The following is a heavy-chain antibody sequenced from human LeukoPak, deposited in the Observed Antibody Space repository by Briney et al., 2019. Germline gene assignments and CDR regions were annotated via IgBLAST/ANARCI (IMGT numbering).Heavy chain of an antibody. D-gene: IGHD5-12*01. CDR2: IYYSGST. CDR3: AGRYRSGMDV. J-gene: IGHJ6*02. CDR1: GVSMSNYY. V-gene: IGHV4-59*01. Sequence: SETLSLTCTVSGVSMSNYYWSWIRQPPGKGLEWIGYIYYSGSTNCNPSLKSRVTISIGTSKNEFSLKLSSVTAADTAVYYCAGRYRSGMDVWGQGTTVTVSS.